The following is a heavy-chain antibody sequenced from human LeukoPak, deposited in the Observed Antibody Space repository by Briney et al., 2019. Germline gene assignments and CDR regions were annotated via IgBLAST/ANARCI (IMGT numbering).Heavy chain of an antibody. J-gene: IGHJ4*02. CDR1: GYTFTSYD. CDR2: MNPNSGNT. V-gene: IGHV1-8*01. CDR3: AREVSIAAGLGY. D-gene: IGHD6-13*01. Sequence: GASVKVSCKASGYTFTSYDINWVRQATGQGLEWMGWMNPNSGNTGYAQKFQGRVTMTRNTSISTAYMELSSLRSEDTAVYYCAREVSIAAGLGYWGQGTLVTVSS.